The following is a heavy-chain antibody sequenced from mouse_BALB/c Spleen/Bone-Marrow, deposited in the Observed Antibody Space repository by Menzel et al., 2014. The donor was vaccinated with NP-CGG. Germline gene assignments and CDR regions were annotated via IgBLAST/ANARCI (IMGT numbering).Heavy chain of an antibody. CDR2: IDPANGNT. CDR1: GFNIXGTY. J-gene: IGHJ3*01. D-gene: IGHD1-1*01. V-gene: IGHV14-3*02. CDR3: ASYYYGSSGFAY. Sequence: EVQLQQSGAELVKPGASVKLSCTASGFNIXGTYMHWVKQRPEQGLEWIGRIDPANGNTKYDPKFQGKATITADTSSNTAYLQLSSLTSEDTAVYYCASYYYGSSGFAYWGQGTLVTVSA.